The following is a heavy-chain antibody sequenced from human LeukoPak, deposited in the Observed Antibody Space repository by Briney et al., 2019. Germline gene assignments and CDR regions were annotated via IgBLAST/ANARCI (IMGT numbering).Heavy chain of an antibody. D-gene: IGHD6-19*01. J-gene: IGHJ1*01. CDR1: GYTFTGYY. Sequence: ASVKVSCKASGYTFTGYYMHWVRQAPGQGLEWMGWINPNSGGTNYAQKFQGRVTMTRDTSISTAYMELSRLRSDDTAVYYCARNYGSGRHRYFQHWGQGTLVTVSS. CDR3: ARNYGSGRHRYFQH. V-gene: IGHV1-2*02. CDR2: INPNSGGT.